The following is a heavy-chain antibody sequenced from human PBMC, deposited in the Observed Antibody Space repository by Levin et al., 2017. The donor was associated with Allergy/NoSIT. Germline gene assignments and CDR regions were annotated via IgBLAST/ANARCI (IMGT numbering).Heavy chain of an antibody. Sequence: SETLSLTCTVSGGSISSYYWSWIRQPPGKGLEWIGYIYYSGSTNYNPSLKSRVTISVDTSKNQFSLKLSSVTAADTAVYYCARDPPSHYYDSSGYFDYWGQGTLVTVSS. CDR2: IYYSGST. V-gene: IGHV4-59*01. CDR1: GGSISSYY. CDR3: ARDPPSHYYDSSGYFDY. J-gene: IGHJ4*02. D-gene: IGHD3-22*01.